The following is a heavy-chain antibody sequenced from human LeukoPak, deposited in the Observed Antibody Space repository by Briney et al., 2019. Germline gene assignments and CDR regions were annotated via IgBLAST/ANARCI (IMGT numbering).Heavy chain of an antibody. CDR1: GGSISGGY. Sequence: SETLSLTCTVSGGSISGGYWSWIRQPPGGGLEWIGYIYTSGSTNYNPSLKSRVTISVDTSKSQFALKLSSVTAADTAVYYCAKSYFDYSTYYSYYFNLWGQGALVTVSS. D-gene: IGHD4-11*01. V-gene: IGHV4-4*09. CDR3: AKSYFDYSTYYSYYFNL. J-gene: IGHJ4*02. CDR2: IYTSGST.